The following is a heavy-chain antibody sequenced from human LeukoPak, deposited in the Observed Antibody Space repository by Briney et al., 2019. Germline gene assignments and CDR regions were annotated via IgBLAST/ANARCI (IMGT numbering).Heavy chain of an antibody. CDR3: ATQGIGLAGGYFDS. CDR2: VIPVFGTA. Sequence: SVKVSCKASGGTFSSYSLNWVRQAPQQGVEWVGGVIPVFGTADYAQKFQGRVTITADLSTATAFMELSSLTSDYTALYYCATQGIGLAGGYFDSWGQGTLVTVSS. V-gene: IGHV1-69*13. D-gene: IGHD6-19*01. J-gene: IGHJ4*02. CDR1: GGTFSSYS.